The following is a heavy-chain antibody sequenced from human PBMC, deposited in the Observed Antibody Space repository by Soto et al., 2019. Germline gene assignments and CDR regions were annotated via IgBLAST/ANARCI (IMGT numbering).Heavy chain of an antibody. Sequence: SWPLSLTCTVCGGSISSYYWSWIRQPPGKGLEWIGYIYYSGSTNYNPSLKSRVTISVDTSKNQFSLKLSSVTAADTAVYYCARVGYYDSSGYYGPNDAFDIWGQGTMVTVSS. V-gene: IGHV4-59*01. CDR1: GGSISSYY. CDR3: ARVGYYDSSGYYGPNDAFDI. CDR2: IYYSGST. D-gene: IGHD3-22*01. J-gene: IGHJ3*02.